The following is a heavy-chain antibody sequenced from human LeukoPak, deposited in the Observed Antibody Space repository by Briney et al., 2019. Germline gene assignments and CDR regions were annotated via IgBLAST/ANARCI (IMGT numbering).Heavy chain of an antibody. CDR2: IRSSSDII. CDR3: ARAFIIAAAGTTDY. J-gene: IGHJ4*02. V-gene: IGHV3-48*04. CDR1: GFTFSSYS. D-gene: IGHD6-13*01. Sequence: GGSLRLSCAASGFTFSSYSMNWVRQAPGKGLEWVSYIRSSSDIIYHADSVKGRFTISRDNAKNSLYLQMDSLRADDTAVYYCARAFIIAAAGTTDYWGQGTLVTVSS.